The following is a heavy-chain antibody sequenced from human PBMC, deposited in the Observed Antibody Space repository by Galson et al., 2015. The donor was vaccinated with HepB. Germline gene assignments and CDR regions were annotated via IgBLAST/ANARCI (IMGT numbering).Heavy chain of an antibody. D-gene: IGHD3-10*01. Sequence: TLSLTCTVSGGSISSGGYYWSWIRQHPGKGLEWIGYIYHSGSTYYNPSLKSRVTISVDRSKNQFSLKLSSVTAADTAVYYCARGGTMVRGRWIFDYWGQGTLVTVSS. CDR1: GGSISSGGYY. J-gene: IGHJ4*02. CDR3: ARGGTMVRGRWIFDY. CDR2: IYHSGST. V-gene: IGHV4-30-2*01.